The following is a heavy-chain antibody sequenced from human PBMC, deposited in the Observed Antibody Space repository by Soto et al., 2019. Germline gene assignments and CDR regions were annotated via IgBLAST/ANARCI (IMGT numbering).Heavy chain of an antibody. CDR1: GFTFSDHY. Sequence: GGSLRLSCAASGFTFSDHYMDWVRQAPGKGLEWVGRTRNKANSYTTEYAASVKGRFTISRDDSKNSLYLQMNSLKTEDTAAYYCARGRYCSSTSCYYSDDAFDIWGQGTMVTVSS. CDR3: ARGRYCSSTSCYYSDDAFDI. CDR2: TRNKANSYTT. J-gene: IGHJ3*02. V-gene: IGHV3-72*01. D-gene: IGHD2-2*01.